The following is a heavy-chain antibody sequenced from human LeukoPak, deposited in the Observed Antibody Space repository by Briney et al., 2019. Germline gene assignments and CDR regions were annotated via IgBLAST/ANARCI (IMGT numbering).Heavy chain of an antibody. CDR1: GFTFSSYA. CDR3: AKGGIAVARFDP. J-gene: IGHJ5*02. V-gene: IGHV3-23*01. D-gene: IGHD6-19*01. CDR2: ISGSGRNT. Sequence: GGSLRLSCAASGFTFSSYAMSWVRQAPGRRLEWLSTISGSGRNTYYAGSVKGRFTISRDNSKNAVYLQMNNLRAEDTAVYYCAKGGIAVARFDPWGPGTLVTVSS.